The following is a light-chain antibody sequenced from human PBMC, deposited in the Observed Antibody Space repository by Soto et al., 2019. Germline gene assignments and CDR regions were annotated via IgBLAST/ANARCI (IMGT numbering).Light chain of an antibody. V-gene: IGKV3-20*01. CDR2: GAS. Sequence: DIVLTQSPGPLSLSPGERSTLSCRASQSVSSSYLAWYQQKPGQDPRLLIYGASSRATGIPDRFSGSGSGTDFTLTISRLEPEDFAVYYCQQYGSSPYTVGQGTKLEIK. J-gene: IGKJ2*01. CDR3: QQYGSSPYT. CDR1: QSVSSSY.